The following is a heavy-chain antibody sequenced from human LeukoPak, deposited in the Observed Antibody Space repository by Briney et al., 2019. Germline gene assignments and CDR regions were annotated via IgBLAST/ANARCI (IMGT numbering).Heavy chain of an antibody. CDR2: ISGSGGST. CDR1: GFTFSSYA. CDR3: ARDDYGDYGYFQH. D-gene: IGHD4-17*01. Sequence: GGSLRLSRAASGFTFSSYAMSWLRQAPGKGLEWVSVISGSGGSTYYADSVKGRFTVSRDNSKNTLYLQMNSLRAEDTAVYYCARDDYGDYGYFQHWGQGTLVTVSS. J-gene: IGHJ1*01. V-gene: IGHV3-23*01.